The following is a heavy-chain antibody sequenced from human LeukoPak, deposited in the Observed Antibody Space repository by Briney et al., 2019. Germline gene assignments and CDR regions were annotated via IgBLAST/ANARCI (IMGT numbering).Heavy chain of an antibody. CDR1: GYTFTDYY. J-gene: IGHJ4*02. CDR3: ARANFLYCTSTTCLFDY. D-gene: IGHD2-2*01. Sequence: ASVKVSCKASGYTFTDYYMHWVRQAPGQGFEWMGWINPNDGDTNYAQKFQGRVTMTRDTSISTAHMEVSRLRSDDTAVYYCARANFLYCTSTTCLFDYWGQGTLVTVSS. CDR2: INPNDGDT. V-gene: IGHV1-2*02.